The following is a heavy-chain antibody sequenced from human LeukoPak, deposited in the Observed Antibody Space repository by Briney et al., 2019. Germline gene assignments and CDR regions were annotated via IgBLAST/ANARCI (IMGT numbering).Heavy chain of an antibody. CDR3: ARVLEGSSGQHWYFDL. CDR1: GGSISRYY. J-gene: IGHJ2*01. V-gene: IGHV4-4*07. CDR2: IYSSGST. D-gene: IGHD6-19*01. Sequence: KPSETLSLTCTVSGGSISRYYWSWIRQPAGKGLEWIGRIYSSGSTNYNPSLKSRVTMSVDTSKNQFSLKLSSVTAADTAVYYCARVLEGSSGQHWYFDLWGRGALVTVSS.